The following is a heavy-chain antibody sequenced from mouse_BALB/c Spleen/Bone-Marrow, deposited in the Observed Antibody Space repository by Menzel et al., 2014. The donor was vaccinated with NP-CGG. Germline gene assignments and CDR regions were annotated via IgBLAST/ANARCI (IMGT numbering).Heavy chain of an antibody. J-gene: IGHJ3*01. V-gene: IGHV3-2*02. CDR1: GYSITSDYA. CDR3: ARERAYDTSYWFAY. D-gene: IGHD1-1*01. CDR2: LSYSGSS. Sequence: EVQLQQSGPGLVKPSQSLSLTCTVTGYSITSDYAWNCIRQFPGNRLEWMGYLSYSGSSYYNPSLKSRISTTRDTSKNQFCLQLNSVTSEDTATYYCARERAYDTSYWFAYWGQGTLVTVSA.